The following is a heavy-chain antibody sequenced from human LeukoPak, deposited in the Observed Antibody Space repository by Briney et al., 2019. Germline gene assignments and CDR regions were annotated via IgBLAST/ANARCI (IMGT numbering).Heavy chain of an antibody. D-gene: IGHD5-12*01. CDR1: GFTFSSYA. Sequence: GRSLRLSCAASGFTFSSYAMHWVRQAPGKGLAWVAFISYDASNKYYADSVKGRFTISRDNSKNTLYLQMNSLRAEDTAVYYCARGPSGYHNTGGQGTLVTVSS. J-gene: IGHJ4*02. V-gene: IGHV3-30*04. CDR2: ISYDASNK. CDR3: ARGPSGYHNT.